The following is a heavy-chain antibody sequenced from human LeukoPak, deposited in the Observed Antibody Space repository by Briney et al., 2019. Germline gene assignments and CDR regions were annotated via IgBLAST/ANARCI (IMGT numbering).Heavy chain of an antibody. CDR3: ARGLHSGSSNY. V-gene: IGHV3-23*01. Sequence: GGSLRLSCAASGFTFSSYAMSWVRQAPGKGLEWVSAISGSGGSTYYADSVKGRFTISRDNSKNTLYLQMNSLRAEDTAVYYCARGLHSGSSNYWGQRTLVTVSS. CDR2: ISGSGGST. D-gene: IGHD1-26*01. J-gene: IGHJ4*02. CDR1: GFTFSSYA.